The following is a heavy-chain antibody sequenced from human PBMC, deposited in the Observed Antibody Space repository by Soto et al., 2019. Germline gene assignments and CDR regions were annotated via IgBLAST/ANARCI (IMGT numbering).Heavy chain of an antibody. CDR3: ARARLYCSGGTCYSTAAFDI. CDR1: GYSFSSYW. J-gene: IGHJ3*02. Sequence: PGESLKISCKGSGYSFSSYWVGWVRQMPGKGLEWMGIIYADNSDTRYIPSFQGQVTISVDKSTSSAYLQWSSLKASDTAMYYCARARLYCSGGTCYSTAAFDIWGQGTMVTVS. CDR2: IYADNSDT. V-gene: IGHV5-51*01. D-gene: IGHD2-15*01.